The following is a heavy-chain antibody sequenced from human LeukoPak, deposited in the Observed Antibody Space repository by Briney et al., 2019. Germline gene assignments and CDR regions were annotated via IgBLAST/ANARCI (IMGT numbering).Heavy chain of an antibody. J-gene: IGHJ6*02. V-gene: IGHV3-23*01. CDR1: GFTFSSYG. CDR3: AKGGSSWSLYYYYYGMDV. Sequence: PGGSLRLSCAASGFTFSSYGMSWVRQAPGKGLEWVSAISGSGGSTYYADSVKGRFTISRDNSKNTLYLQMNSLRAEDTAVYYRAKGGSSWSLYYYYYGMDVWGQGTTVTVSS. D-gene: IGHD6-13*01. CDR2: ISGSGGST.